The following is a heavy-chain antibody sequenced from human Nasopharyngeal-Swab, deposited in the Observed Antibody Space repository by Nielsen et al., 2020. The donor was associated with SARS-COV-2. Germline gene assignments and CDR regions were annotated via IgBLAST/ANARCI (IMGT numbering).Heavy chain of an antibody. J-gene: IGHJ6*02. CDR2: IWYDGSNK. V-gene: IGHV3-33*01. Sequence: LSLTCAASGFTFSSYGMHWVRQAPGKGLEWVAVIWYDGSNKYYADSVKGRFTISRDNSKNTLYLQMSSLRAEDTAVYYCAREVALYGMDVWGQGTTVTVSS. D-gene: IGHD2-15*01. CDR1: GFTFSSYG. CDR3: AREVALYGMDV.